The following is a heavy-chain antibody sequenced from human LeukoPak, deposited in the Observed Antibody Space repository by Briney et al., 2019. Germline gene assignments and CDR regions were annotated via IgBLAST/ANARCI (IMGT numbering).Heavy chain of an antibody. Sequence: SETLSLTCAVYAGSFSAYYWSWIRQCPGKGLEWIGEINHSGSTKYNPSLKSRVTISVDTSKNQFSLKLSSVTAADTAVYYCARRYFDYYYGMDVWGQGTTVTVSS. CDR3: ARRYFDYYYGMDV. CDR1: AGSFSAYY. D-gene: IGHD3-9*01. V-gene: IGHV4-34*01. J-gene: IGHJ6*02. CDR2: INHSGST.